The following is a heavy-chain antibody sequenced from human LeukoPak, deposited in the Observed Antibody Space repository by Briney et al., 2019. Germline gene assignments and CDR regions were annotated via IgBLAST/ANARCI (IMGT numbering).Heavy chain of an antibody. V-gene: IGHV5-51*01. D-gene: IGHD5-12*01. Sequence: GESLKISCKGSGYSFTSYWIGWVRQMPGKGLEWMGIIYPGDSDTRYSPSFQGQVTISADKSISTAYLQWSSLKASDTAMYYCARRQYSGYDYGGYYFDYWGQGTLVTVSS. CDR2: IYPGDSDT. CDR3: ARRQYSGYDYGGYYFDY. J-gene: IGHJ4*02. CDR1: GYSFTSYW.